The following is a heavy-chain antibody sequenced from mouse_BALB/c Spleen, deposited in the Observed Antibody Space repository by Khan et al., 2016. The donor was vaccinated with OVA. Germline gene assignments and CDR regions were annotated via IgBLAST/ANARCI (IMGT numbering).Heavy chain of an antibody. J-gene: IGHJ2*01. CDR3: TRDRIDY. CDR1: GYTFTTYW. CDR2: INPTSGYT. Sequence: VKLLESGAELAKPGASVKMSCKASGYTFTTYWMHWVKQRPGQGLEWIGYINPTSGYTDYNEKFKDRAILSADKSSSTAYMQLSSLTSGDSAVYYCTRDRIDYWGQGTTLTVSS. V-gene: IGHV1-7*01.